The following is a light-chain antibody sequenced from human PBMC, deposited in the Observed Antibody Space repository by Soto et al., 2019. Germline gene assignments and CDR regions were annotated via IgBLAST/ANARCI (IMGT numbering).Light chain of an antibody. CDR3: QQYYSTPWT. J-gene: IGKJ1*01. CDR2: AAS. V-gene: IGKV1-39*01. CDR1: QSINIY. Sequence: DIQMTQSPSSLSASVGDRVSIACRASQSINIYLNWYQQRPGEAPHLLIYAASNLQSGVPSRFSGSGSGTDFTLTISSLQPEDVAVYYCQQYYSTPWTFGQGTKVEIK.